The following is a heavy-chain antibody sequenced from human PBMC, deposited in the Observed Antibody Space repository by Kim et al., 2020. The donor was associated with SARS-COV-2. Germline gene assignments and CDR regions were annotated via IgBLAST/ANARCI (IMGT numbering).Heavy chain of an antibody. J-gene: IGHJ4*02. D-gene: IGHD2-2*01. CDR3: ARRYCSSTSCYVGR. Sequence: TPPLKSRVTTSVDTSKTQFSLKLSSVTAADTAVYYCARRYCSSTSCYVGRWGQGTLVTVSS. V-gene: IGHV4-39*01.